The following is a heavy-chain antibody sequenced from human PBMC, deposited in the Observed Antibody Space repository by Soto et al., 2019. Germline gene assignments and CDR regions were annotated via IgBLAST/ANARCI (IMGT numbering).Heavy chain of an antibody. CDR2: ISYDGSNK. CDR1: GFTFSSYG. V-gene: IGHV3-30*18. D-gene: IGHD5-12*01. CDR3: AKPLGATITPPSDY. Sequence: HPGGSLRLSCAASGFTFSSYGMHWVRQAPGKGLEWVAAISYDGSNKYYADSVKGRFTISRDSSKNTLYRQMNSLRAEDTAVYYCAKPLGATITPPSDYWGQGTLVTVSS. J-gene: IGHJ4*02.